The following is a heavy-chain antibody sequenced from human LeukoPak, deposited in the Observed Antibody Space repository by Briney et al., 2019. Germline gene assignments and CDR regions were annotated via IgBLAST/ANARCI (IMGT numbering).Heavy chain of an antibody. Sequence: PSEALSLTCTVSGDSISSYYWNWLRQPPVKGLDWIGYIHFSGNRNYNPSLRSRATMSMDTSNNQFSLNLTSVTAADTAVYYCTRGAQNFDSWGQGTLVTVSP. CDR3: TRGAQNFDS. J-gene: IGHJ4*02. CDR2: IHFSGNR. CDR1: GDSISSYY. V-gene: IGHV4-59*08.